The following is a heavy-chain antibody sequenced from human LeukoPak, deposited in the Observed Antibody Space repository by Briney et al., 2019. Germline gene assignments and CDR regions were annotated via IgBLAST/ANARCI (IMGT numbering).Heavy chain of an antibody. V-gene: IGHV4-39*07. CDR3: ARVGHVLWFGEFTITDAFDI. Sequence: PSETLSPTCTVSGGSISSSSYYWGWIRQPPGKGLEWIGSIYHSGSTYYNPSLKSRVTISVDTSKNQFSLKLSSVTAADTAVYYCARVGHVLWFGEFTITDAFDIWGQGTMVTVSS. D-gene: IGHD3-10*01. CDR2: IYHSGST. CDR1: GGSISSSSYY. J-gene: IGHJ3*02.